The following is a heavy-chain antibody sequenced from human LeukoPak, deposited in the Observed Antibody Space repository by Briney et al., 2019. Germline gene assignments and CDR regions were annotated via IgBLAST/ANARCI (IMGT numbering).Heavy chain of an antibody. CDR2: MWFDGSDK. CDR3: AREVVVSGAFDI. Sequence: GGSLRLSCAASGFTFSSYGMHWVRQAPGKGLEWVAVMWFDGSDKYYADSVKGRFTISRDNSKNTLFLQMNSLRAEDTAVYYCAREVVVSGAFDIWGQGTMVTVSS. D-gene: IGHD2-21*01. CDR1: GFTFSSYG. J-gene: IGHJ3*02. V-gene: IGHV3-33*01.